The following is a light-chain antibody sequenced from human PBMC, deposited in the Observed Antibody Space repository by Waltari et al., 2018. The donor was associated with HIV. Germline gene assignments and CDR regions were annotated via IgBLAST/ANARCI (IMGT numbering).Light chain of an antibody. Sequence: DIQMTQSPSSVSASVGDRVTITCRASQDISTWLAWYQQKPGKAPNLLISGSSYLESGVPSRFSGSESGTTFTLTINSLQTEDVATYFCQQTNTFPWTFGQGTRVDIK. CDR2: GSS. CDR1: QDISTW. V-gene: IGKV1D-12*01. J-gene: IGKJ1*01. CDR3: QQTNTFPWT.